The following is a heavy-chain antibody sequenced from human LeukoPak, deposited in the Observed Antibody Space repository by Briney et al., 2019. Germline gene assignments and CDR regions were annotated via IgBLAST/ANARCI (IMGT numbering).Heavy chain of an antibody. D-gene: IGHD3-9*01. CDR3: TRDLMDYDVSTGLHHYYMDV. J-gene: IGHJ6*02. V-gene: IGHV3-7*01. Sequence: GGSLRLSCAASGFTFSKYWMSWVRQAPGKGLEWVANIKQNGSGIAYVDSVEGRFIISRDNAKNTLYLQMNTLRVEDTAVYYCTRDLMDYDVSTGLHHYYMDVWGQGTTVTVSS. CDR2: IKQNGSGI. CDR1: GFTFSKYW.